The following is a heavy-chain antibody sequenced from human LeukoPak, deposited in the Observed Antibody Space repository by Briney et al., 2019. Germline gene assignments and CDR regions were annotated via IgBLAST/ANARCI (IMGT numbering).Heavy chain of an antibody. J-gene: IGHJ4*02. V-gene: IGHV3-7*03. CDR3: AGLDILTGYSPNDY. CDR2: INQDGRTI. D-gene: IGHD3-9*01. Sequence: GGSLRLSCVVSGFTFSSYWMSWVRQAPERGLEWLANINQDGRTIYYVDSVKGRFTVSRDNAKNSLYLQMNSLRAEDTAVYYCAGLDILTGYSPNDYWGQGTLVTVSS. CDR1: GFTFSSYW.